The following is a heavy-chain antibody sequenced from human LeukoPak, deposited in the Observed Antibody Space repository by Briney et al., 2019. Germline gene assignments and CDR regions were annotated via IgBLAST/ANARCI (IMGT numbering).Heavy chain of an antibody. Sequence: ASVKVSCKASGYTFTTYGIVWLRQAPGEGIQWMGWISPYNDNTKYAQKLQGRVTMTADTSTSTAYMDLRSLRSDDTAVYYCAREMPAAAGSDAFDIWGQGTMVTVSS. V-gene: IGHV1-18*01. CDR3: AREMPAAAGSDAFDI. J-gene: IGHJ3*02. D-gene: IGHD6-13*01. CDR1: GYTFTTYG. CDR2: ISPYNDNT.